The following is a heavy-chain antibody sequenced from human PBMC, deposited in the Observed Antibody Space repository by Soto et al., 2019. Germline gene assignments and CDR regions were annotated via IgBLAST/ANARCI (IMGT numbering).Heavy chain of an antibody. Sequence: PGGSLRLSCAASGFTFSSYGMHWVRQAPGKGLEWVAVISYDGSNKYYADSVKGRFTISRDNSKNTLYLQMNSLRAEDTAVYYCAISDGGLVAVAGTGFYYYGMDVWGQGTTVTVS. CDR2: ISYDGSNK. D-gene: IGHD6-19*01. V-gene: IGHV3-30*03. J-gene: IGHJ6*02. CDR1: GFTFSSYG. CDR3: AISDGGLVAVAGTGFYYYGMDV.